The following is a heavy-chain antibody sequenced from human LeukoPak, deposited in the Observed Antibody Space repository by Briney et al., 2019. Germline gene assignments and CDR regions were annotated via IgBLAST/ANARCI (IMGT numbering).Heavy chain of an antibody. CDR3: ARDIVATIGGDNWFDP. J-gene: IGHJ5*02. CDR1: GGPIGRYE. V-gene: IGHV4-4*09. Sequence: PSETLSLTCGVTGGPIGRYEWRCIRQPPGKGLEWIGYIYTSGSTNYNPSLKSRVTISVDTSKNQFSLKLSSVTAADTAVYYCARDIVATIGGDNWFDPWGQGTLVTVSS. D-gene: IGHD5-12*01. CDR2: IYTSGST.